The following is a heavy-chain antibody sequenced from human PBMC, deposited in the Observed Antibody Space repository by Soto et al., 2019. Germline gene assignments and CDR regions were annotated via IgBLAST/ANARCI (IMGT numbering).Heavy chain of an antibody. V-gene: IGHV3-30*18. CDR1: GFMFSNNG. J-gene: IGHJ6*02. CDR2: ISYDGSET. D-gene: IGHD6-6*01. Sequence: GGSLRLSCAGSGFMFSNNGMHWVRRAPGKGLEWVAFISYDGSETFYADSVKGRFTISRDNSKSTLFLHMSSLKNEDTAVYYCAKALVRARPWETNVTQSGLDVWGQGTSVTVSS. CDR3: AKALVRARPWETNVTQSGLDV.